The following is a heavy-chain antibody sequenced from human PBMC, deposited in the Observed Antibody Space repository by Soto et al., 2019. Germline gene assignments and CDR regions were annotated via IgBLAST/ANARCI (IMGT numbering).Heavy chain of an antibody. V-gene: IGHV3-7*03. CDR1: GFSFSTYW. CDR2: MKEDGSEK. D-gene: IGHD6-6*01. Sequence: GGSLRLSCAASGFSFSTYWMSWVRQAPGKGLEWVANMKEDGSEKYYVDSVKGRFTISRDNAKNSLYLQMNTLRAEDSAVYYCARDGAGSTSSLTQDEWGQGTLVTVAS. J-gene: IGHJ4*02. CDR3: ARDGAGSTSSLTQDE.